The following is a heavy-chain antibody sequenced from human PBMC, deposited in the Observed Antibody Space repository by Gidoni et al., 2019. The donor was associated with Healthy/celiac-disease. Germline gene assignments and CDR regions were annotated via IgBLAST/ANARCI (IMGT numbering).Heavy chain of an antibody. J-gene: IGHJ4*02. CDR3: GRYPYYFDY. CDR1: GFTFSSYA. D-gene: IGHD3-16*02. CDR2: ISGSGGST. Sequence: EVQLLDSGGGLVQPGASLRLSFAASGFTFSSYAMSCVRKAPGKGLEWVSAISGSGGSTYYADSVKGRFTISRDNSKNTLYLQMNSLRAEDTAVYYCGRYPYYFDYWGQGTLVTVSS. V-gene: IGHV3-23*01.